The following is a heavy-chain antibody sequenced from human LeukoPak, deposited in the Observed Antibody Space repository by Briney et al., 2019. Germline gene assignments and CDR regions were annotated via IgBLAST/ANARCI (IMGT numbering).Heavy chain of an antibody. J-gene: IGHJ6*02. CDR3: ARDRYSGYDFGGYYYGMDV. D-gene: IGHD5-12*01. Sequence: GGSLRLSCAAAGFSDSSSYMNWVRHAPGGGVEWVSIIYRDGKTCYADYVKGRFTISRDSSKNTLYLQMNSLRAEDTAVYYCARDRYSGYDFGGYYYGMDVWGQGTTVTVSS. CDR1: GFSDSSSY. CDR2: IYRDGKT. V-gene: IGHV3-53*01.